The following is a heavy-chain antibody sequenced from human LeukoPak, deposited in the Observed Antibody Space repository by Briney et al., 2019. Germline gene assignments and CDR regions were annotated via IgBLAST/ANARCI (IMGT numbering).Heavy chain of an antibody. D-gene: IGHD2-15*01. CDR3: ARDPGYCSGGSSYSWFDP. CDR2: INPSGGST. Sequence: ASVKVSCKPSGYTFTAYYMHWVRQAPGPGLEWMGIINPSGGSTSYAQKFQGRVTMTRDMSTSTVYMELSSLRSEDTAVYYCARDPGYCSGGSSYSWFDPWGQGTLVTVSS. V-gene: IGHV1-46*01. J-gene: IGHJ5*02. CDR1: GYTFTAYY.